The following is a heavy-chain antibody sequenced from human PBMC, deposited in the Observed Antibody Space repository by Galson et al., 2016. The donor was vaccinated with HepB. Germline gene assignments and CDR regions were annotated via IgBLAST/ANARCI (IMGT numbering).Heavy chain of an antibody. CDR2: INQSETT. Sequence: SETLSLTCAVYGGSFSGYYSSCIRQPPGKGLEWIGDINQSETTNYNPSLKSRVTIALDTSTNHLSLKLSSVTAADTAVYYCARVSYNWEFDNAFDIWGQGTMVTVSS. J-gene: IGHJ3*02. CDR3: ARVSYNWEFDNAFDI. CDR1: GGSFSGYY. D-gene: IGHD1-20*01. V-gene: IGHV4-34*01.